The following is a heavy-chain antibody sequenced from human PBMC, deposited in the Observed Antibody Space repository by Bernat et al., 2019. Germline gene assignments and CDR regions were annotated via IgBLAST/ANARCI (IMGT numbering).Heavy chain of an antibody. CDR1: GYIFRSYG. J-gene: IGHJ3*01. CDR2: ISTFDGHT. Sequence: QVQLVQSGAEVKKPGASAKVSCKASGYIFRSYGISWVRQAPGHGLEWVGWISTFDGHTNYAQSWQGRVAMTTDTSTRTVYMELRSLGSDDTAMYYCARDKGVQPDTFDFWGQRTWVTVSS. D-gene: IGHD3-10*01. CDR3: ARDKGVQPDTFDF. V-gene: IGHV1-18*01.